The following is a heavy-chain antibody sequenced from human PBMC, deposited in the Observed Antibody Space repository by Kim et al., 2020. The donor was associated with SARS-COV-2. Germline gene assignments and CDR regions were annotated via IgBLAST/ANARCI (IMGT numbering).Heavy chain of an antibody. J-gene: IGHJ4*02. Sequence: SETLSLTCSVSGGSISSNYWSWIRQPAGKGLEGIGRIYPGGSSNYNPSLKSRVTMSVDTSKNQFSLKLSSVTAADTAVYYCARRESGSNYFDYWGQGTLVTVSS. CDR3: ARRESGSNYFDY. V-gene: IGHV4-4*07. D-gene: IGHD1-26*01. CDR2: IYPGGSS. CDR1: GGSISSNY.